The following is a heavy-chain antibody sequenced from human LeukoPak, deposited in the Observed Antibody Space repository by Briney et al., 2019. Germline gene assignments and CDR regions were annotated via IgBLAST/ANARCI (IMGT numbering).Heavy chain of an antibody. CDR3: ARLVWDTTMADGDIDS. CDR2: ISSASTYI. J-gene: IGHJ4*02. D-gene: IGHD5-18*01. CDR1: GFTFSSYS. Sequence: GGSLRLSCAASGFTFSSYSRNWVRQAPGKGLEWVSSISSASTYIYYADSVKGRFTTFRDNAKNSLYLQMNSLRAEDTAMYYCARLVWDTTMADGDIDSWGQGTLLIVSS. V-gene: IGHV3-21*01.